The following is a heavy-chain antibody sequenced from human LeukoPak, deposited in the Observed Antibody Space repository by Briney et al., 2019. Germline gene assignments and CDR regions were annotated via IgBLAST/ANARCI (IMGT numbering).Heavy chain of an antibody. D-gene: IGHD6-13*01. V-gene: IGHV3-48*01. J-gene: IGHJ4*02. Sequence: PGGSLRLSCAASGFAFSTYSMNWVRQAPGKGQEWLSYITSTSYAIYYGDSVKGRFTISRDNAKNSLYLQMNSLRAEDTAVYYCARVAPGHDVGRGYFDYWGQGTLVTVSS. CDR3: ARVAPGHDVGRGYFDY. CDR1: GFAFSTYS. CDR2: ITSTSYAI.